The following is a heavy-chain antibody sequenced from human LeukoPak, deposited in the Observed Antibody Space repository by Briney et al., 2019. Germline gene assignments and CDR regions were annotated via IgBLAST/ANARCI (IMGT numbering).Heavy chain of an antibody. CDR1: GGSISSNSYY. V-gene: IGHV4-39*07. J-gene: IGHJ4*02. CDR3: ARIYYYDSSGPTDY. Sequence: SETLSLTCTVSGGSISSNSYYWGWIRQPPGKGLEWIGSIYYSGSTYYNPSLKSRVTISVDTSKNQFSLKLSSVTAADTAVYYRARIYYYDSSGPTDYWGQGTLVTVSS. D-gene: IGHD3-22*01. CDR2: IYYSGST.